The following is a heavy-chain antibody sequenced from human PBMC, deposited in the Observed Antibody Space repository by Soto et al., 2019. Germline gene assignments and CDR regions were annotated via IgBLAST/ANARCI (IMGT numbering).Heavy chain of an antibody. CDR2: SSGTGANA. CDR3: ANVVG. V-gene: IGHV3-23*01. Sequence: GGSLRLSCAASGFTFSSYGMHWVRQAPGKGLEWVAASSGTGANAYYTDSVRGRFTVSRDNSKNMVFLEMNSLRVEDTAVYYCANVVGWGQGTLVTVSS. J-gene: IGHJ4*02. CDR1: GFTFSSYG. D-gene: IGHD2-2*01.